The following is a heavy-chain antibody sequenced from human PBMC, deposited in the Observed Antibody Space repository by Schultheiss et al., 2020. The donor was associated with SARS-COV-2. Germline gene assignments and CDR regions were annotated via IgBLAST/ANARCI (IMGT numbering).Heavy chain of an antibody. J-gene: IGHJ4*02. CDR1: GGSVSSGSFY. V-gene: IGHV4-61*01. D-gene: IGHD6-6*01. CDR2: IYYSGAT. CDR3: VRDADSSFHY. Sequence: SETLSLTCTVSGGSVSSGSFYWSWIRQPPGKGLEWVGYIYYSGATNYNPSLKSRVTMSVDTSKNQFSLKLSSVTAADTAVYYCVRDADSSFHYWGQGTLVTVSS.